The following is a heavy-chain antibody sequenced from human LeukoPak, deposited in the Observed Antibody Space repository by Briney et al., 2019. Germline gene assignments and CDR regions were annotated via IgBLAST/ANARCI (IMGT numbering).Heavy chain of an antibody. CDR2: ITHSGRT. CDR3: ARVRCSGGSCPYYYYYYMDV. J-gene: IGHJ6*03. Sequence: PSETLSLTCAVYGGSFSNYYWSWIRQSPGKGLEWIGEITHSGRTNYNPSLKSRVSISVDTSKHQFSLKLRFVTAADTAVYYCARVRCSGGSCPYYYYYYMDVWGKGTTVTVSS. V-gene: IGHV4-34*01. CDR1: GGSFSNYY. D-gene: IGHD2-15*01.